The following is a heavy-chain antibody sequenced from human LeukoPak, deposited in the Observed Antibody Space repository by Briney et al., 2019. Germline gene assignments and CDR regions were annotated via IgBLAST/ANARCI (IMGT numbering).Heavy chain of an antibody. CDR1: GFTFSSYW. CDR3: ARDQWWQFIAVAITSYFDC. J-gene: IGHJ4*02. V-gene: IGHV3-7*01. D-gene: IGHD6-19*01. CDR2: IKQDGSEK. Sequence: GGSLRLSCAASGFTFSSYWMSWVRQAPGKGLEWVANIKQDGSEKYYVDSVKGRFTISGDNAKNSLYLQMNSLRAEDTAVYYCARDQWWQFIAVAITSYFDCWGQGTLVTVSS.